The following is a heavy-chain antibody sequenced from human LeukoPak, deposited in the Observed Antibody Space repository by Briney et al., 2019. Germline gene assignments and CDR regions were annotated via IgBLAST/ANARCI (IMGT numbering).Heavy chain of an antibody. Sequence: ASVKVSCKASGYTFTSYYMHWVRQATGQGLEWMGWMNPNSGNTGYAQKFQGRVTMTRNTSISTAYMELSSLRSEDTAVYYCAREYSGSYTSGYWGQGALVTVSS. CDR2: MNPNSGNT. CDR1: GYTFTSYY. D-gene: IGHD1-26*01. J-gene: IGHJ4*02. CDR3: AREYSGSYTSGY. V-gene: IGHV1-8*02.